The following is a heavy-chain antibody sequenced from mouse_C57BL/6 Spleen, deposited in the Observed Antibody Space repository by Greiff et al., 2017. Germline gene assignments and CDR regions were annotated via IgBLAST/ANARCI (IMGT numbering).Heavy chain of an antibody. CDR3: ASSIYYEYEVFAY. CDR2: INPNNGGT. J-gene: IGHJ3*01. Sequence: EVQLQQSGPELVKPGASVKMSCKASGYTFTDYNMHWVKQSHGKSLEWIGYINPNNGGTSYNQKFKGKATLTVNKSSSTAYMELRSLTSEDAAVYYCASSIYYEYEVFAYWGQGTLVTVAA. V-gene: IGHV1-22*01. D-gene: IGHD2-4*01. CDR1: GYTFTDYN.